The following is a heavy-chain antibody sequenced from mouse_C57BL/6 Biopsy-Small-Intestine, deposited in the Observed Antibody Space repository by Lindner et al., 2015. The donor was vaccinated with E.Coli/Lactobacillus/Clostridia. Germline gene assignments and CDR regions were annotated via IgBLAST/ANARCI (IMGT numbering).Heavy chain of an antibody. D-gene: IGHD2-14*01. CDR3: ARGTRLDH. CDR2: IYPGDGDT. J-gene: IGHJ2*01. CDR1: GYAFSNSW. V-gene: IGHV1-82*01. Sequence: VQLQESGPELVKPGASVKISCKASGYAFSNSWMNWVKQRPGKGLEWIGRIYPGDGDTNYNGKFKGKATLTADKSSSTAYMQLSSLTSEEFAVYFCARGTRLDHWGQGTTLTVSS.